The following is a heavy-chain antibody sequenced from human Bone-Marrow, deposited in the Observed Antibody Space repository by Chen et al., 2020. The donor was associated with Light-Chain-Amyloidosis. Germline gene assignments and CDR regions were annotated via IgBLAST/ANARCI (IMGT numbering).Heavy chain of an antibody. CDR1: GYTFTSYG. CDR3: ASSSEWLPDAFDI. J-gene: IGHJ3*02. CDR2: ISAYNGNT. D-gene: IGHD3-3*01. Sequence: VQXVQSGAEVKKPGASVKVSCKASGYTFTSYGISWVRQAPGQGLEWMGWISAYNGNTNDAQKLQGRGTMTTDTSTSTAYMELRSLGSDDTAVYYCASSSEWLPDAFDIWGQGTMVTVSS. V-gene: IGHV1-18*01.